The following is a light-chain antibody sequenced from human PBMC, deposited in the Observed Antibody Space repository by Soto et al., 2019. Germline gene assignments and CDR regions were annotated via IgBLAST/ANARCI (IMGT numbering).Light chain of an antibody. V-gene: IGLV2-23*03. CDR3: CSYAGSSTFGV. CDR1: SSDVGSYNL. Sequence: QSVLTQPASVSGSPGQSITISCTGTSSDVGSYNLVSWYQQHPGKAPKLMIYEGSKRPSGVSNRFSDYKSGNTASLTISGLQAEDEADYYCCSYAGSSTFGVFGGGTKLTVL. CDR2: EGS. J-gene: IGLJ2*01.